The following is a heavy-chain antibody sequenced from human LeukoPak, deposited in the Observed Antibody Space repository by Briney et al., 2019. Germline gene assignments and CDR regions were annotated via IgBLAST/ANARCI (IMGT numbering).Heavy chain of an antibody. Sequence: GGSLRLSCAASGFNFSSYWMHWVRQAPGKGLVWVSRINSDGSSTSYADSVKGRFTISRDNAKNTLYLQMNSLRAEDTAVYYCARGGYYDSSGSDYWGQGTLVTVSS. D-gene: IGHD3-22*01. CDR3: ARGGYYDSSGSDY. CDR2: INSDGSST. J-gene: IGHJ4*02. V-gene: IGHV3-74*01. CDR1: GFNFSSYW.